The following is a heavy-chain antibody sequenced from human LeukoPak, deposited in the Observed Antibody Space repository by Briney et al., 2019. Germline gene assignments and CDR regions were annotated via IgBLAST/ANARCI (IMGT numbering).Heavy chain of an antibody. D-gene: IGHD3-22*01. CDR2: INHSGST. Sequence: ASETLSLTCAVYGGSFSGYYWSWIRQPPGKGLEWIGEINHSGSTNYNPSLKSRVTISVDTSKNQFSLKLSSVTAADTAVYYCARKGLSYYFSYYYGMDVWGQGTTVTVSS. CDR3: ARKGLSYYFSYYYGMDV. CDR1: GGSFSGYY. V-gene: IGHV4-34*01. J-gene: IGHJ6*02.